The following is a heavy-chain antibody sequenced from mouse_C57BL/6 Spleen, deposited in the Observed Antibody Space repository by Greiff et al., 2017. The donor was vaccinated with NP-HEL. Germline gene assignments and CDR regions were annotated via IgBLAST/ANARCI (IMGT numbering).Heavy chain of an antibody. J-gene: IGHJ3*01. CDR3: AGPNDGYYSPFAY. D-gene: IGHD2-3*01. CDR2: IHPNSGST. V-gene: IGHV1-64*01. Sequence: QVQLQQPGAELVKPGASVKLSCKASGYTFTSYWMHWVKQRPGQGLEWIGMIHPNSGSTNYNEKFKSKATLTVDKSSSTAYMQLSSLTSEDSAVYYCAGPNDGYYSPFAYWGQGTLVTVSA. CDR1: GYTFTSYW.